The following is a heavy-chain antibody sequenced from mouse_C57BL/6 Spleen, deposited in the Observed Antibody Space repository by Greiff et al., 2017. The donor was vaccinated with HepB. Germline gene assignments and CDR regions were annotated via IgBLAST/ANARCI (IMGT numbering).Heavy chain of an antibody. CDR1: GYTFTSYW. D-gene: IGHD1-1*01. CDR2: IDPSDSET. J-gene: IGHJ3*01. CDR3: ARSDYYGSRGFAY. Sequence: QVKLQQPGAELVRPGSSVKLSCKASGYTFTSYWMHWVKQRPIQGLEWIGNIDPSDSETHYNQKFKDKATLTVDKSSSTAYIQLSSLTSEDFAVYYCARSDYYGSRGFAYWGQGTLVTVSA. V-gene: IGHV1-52*01.